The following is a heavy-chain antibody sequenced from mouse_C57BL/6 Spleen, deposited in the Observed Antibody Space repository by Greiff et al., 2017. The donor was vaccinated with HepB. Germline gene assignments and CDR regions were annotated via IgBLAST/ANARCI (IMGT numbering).Heavy chain of an antibody. Sequence: EVQLVESGGGLVKPGGSLKLSCAASGFTFSDYGMHWVRQAPEKGLEWVAYISSGSSTIYYADTVKGRFTISRDNAKNTLFLQMTRLRSEDTAMYYCARDYYGSSYLGYAMDYWGQGTSVTVSS. J-gene: IGHJ4*01. CDR2: ISSGSSTI. CDR3: ARDYYGSSYLGYAMDY. D-gene: IGHD1-1*01. V-gene: IGHV5-17*01. CDR1: GFTFSDYG.